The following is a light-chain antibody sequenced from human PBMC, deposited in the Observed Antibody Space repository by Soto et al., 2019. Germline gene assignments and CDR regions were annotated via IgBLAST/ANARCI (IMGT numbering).Light chain of an antibody. J-gene: IGKJ4*01. CDR2: VAS. CDR3: QQYNVWPLT. CDR1: QSVSRN. Sequence: EIVMTQSPATLSVSPGERATLSCRASQSVSRNLAWYQQKPGQTPKLLIYVASTRATGIPARFSGSGSGTEFTLTISSLQTEDFADYYCQQYNVWPLTFGGGTKVEFK. V-gene: IGKV3-15*01.